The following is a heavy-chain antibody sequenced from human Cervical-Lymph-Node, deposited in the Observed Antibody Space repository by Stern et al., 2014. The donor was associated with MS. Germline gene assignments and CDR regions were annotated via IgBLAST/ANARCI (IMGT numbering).Heavy chain of an antibody. J-gene: IGHJ6*02. CDR3: VTVWFRELLEYPLDV. CDR2: INIQNDNT. Sequence: VQLVQSGAEVKKPGASVKVSCEASGYSFTKYGISWVRQAPGQGLEWMGWINIQNDNTYYAHKLQGRVTMTTDTSTTTAYMELRSLTSHDTAVYYCVTVWFRELLEYPLDVWGQGTTITVSS. V-gene: IGHV1-18*01. CDR1: GYSFTKYG. D-gene: IGHD3-10*01.